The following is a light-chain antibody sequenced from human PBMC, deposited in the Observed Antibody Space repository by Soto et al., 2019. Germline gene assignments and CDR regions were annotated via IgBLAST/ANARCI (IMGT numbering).Light chain of an antibody. V-gene: IGKV3-20*01. CDR3: QQYGSPPIT. J-gene: IGKJ5*01. CDR2: GAS. Sequence: EIVLTQSPGTLSLSPGERATLSCRASQSVSSNFLAWYQQKRGQAPRLLIHGASNRATGTPDRFSGSGSGTDFTLTISRLEPEDFAVYYCQQYGSPPITFGQGTRLEIK. CDR1: QSVSSNF.